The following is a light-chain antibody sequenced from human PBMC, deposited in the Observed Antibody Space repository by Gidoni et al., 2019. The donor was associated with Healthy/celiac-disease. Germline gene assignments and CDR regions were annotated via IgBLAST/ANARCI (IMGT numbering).Light chain of an antibody. CDR3: CSYAGSSSVV. J-gene: IGLJ2*01. CDR2: EGS. CDR1: SSAVGSYNL. Sequence: QSALTQPASVSGSPGQSITISCTGTSSAVGSYNLVSWYQQHPGKAPKLMIYEGSQRPSGVSNRFSGSKSGNTASLTISGLQAEDEADYYCCSYAGSSSVVFGGGTKLTVL. V-gene: IGLV2-23*01.